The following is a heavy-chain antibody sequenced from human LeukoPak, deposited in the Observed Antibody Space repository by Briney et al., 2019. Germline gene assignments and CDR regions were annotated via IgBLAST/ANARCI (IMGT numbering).Heavy chain of an antibody. D-gene: IGHD3-16*01. J-gene: IGHJ4*02. CDR2: IYHTGST. CDR3: ARDKMGGADY. CDR1: GYSISSAYY. V-gene: IGHV4-38-2*02. Sequence: SETLSLTCAVSGYSISSAYYWGWMRQPPGKGLEWIGSIYHTGSTYYNPSLKSRVTISRDTSKNQFSQKLSSVTAADTAVYYCARDKMGGADYWGQGTLVTVSS.